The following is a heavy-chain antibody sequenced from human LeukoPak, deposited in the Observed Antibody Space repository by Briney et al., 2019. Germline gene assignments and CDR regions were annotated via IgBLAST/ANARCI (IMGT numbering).Heavy chain of an antibody. Sequence: PSETLSLTCAVYGGSFSGYYWSWIRQPPGKGLEWIGEINHSGSTNYNPSLKSRVTISVDTSKNQFSLKLSSVTAADTAVYYCARGRLNYDILTGYYKGRYFDYWGQGTLVTVSS. V-gene: IGHV4-34*01. D-gene: IGHD3-9*01. CDR3: ARGRLNYDILTGYYKGRYFDY. CDR1: GGSFSGYY. J-gene: IGHJ4*02. CDR2: INHSGST.